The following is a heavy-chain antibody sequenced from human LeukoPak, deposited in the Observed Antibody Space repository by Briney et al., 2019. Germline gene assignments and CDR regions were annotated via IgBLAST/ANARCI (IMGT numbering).Heavy chain of an antibody. CDR2: IYYSGST. Sequence: SETLSLTCTVSGGSISSYYWSWIRQPPGKGLEWIGYIYYSGSTNYNPSLKGRVTISVDTSKNQFSLKLSSVTAADTAVYYCATLVATSIAADLIDYWGQGTLVTVSP. V-gene: IGHV4-59*01. CDR3: ATLVATSIAADLIDY. D-gene: IGHD6-13*01. CDR1: GGSISSYY. J-gene: IGHJ4*02.